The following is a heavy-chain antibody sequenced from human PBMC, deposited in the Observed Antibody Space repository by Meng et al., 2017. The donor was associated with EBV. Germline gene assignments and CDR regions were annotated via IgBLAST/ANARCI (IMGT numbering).Heavy chain of an antibody. Sequence: QGQLAQSEAEVKRLWSLVKFSCTTSGGPFRNYAISWVRKAPGQGLEWLGGVLPTLGAPNYAQKFHGRVSITADESTSTHYMDLSSLRSEDTAVYYCASESGRGYTPDYWGQGTLVTVSS. CDR2: VLPTLGAP. D-gene: IGHD3-10*01. V-gene: IGHV1-69*01. J-gene: IGHJ4*02. CDR3: ASESGRGYTPDY. CDR1: GGPFRNYA.